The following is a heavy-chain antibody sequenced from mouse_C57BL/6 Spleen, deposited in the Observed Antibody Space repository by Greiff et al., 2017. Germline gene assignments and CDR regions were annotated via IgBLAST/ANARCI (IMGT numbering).Heavy chain of an antibody. Sequence: VQLQQPGAELVKPGASVKLSCKASGYTFTSYWMHWVKQRPGQGLEWIGMIHPNSGSTNYNEKFKSKATLTLDKSSITAYMQLSSLTSDDSAVYYCAPYPNFDYWGQGTTLTVSS. CDR3: APYPNFDY. V-gene: IGHV1-64*01. CDR1: GYTFTSYW. CDR2: IHPNSGST. J-gene: IGHJ2*01.